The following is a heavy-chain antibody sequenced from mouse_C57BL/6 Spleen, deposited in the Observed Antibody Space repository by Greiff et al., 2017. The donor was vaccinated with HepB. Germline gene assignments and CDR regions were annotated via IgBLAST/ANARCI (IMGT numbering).Heavy chain of an antibody. Sequence: QVQLQQPGAELVRPGSSVKLSCKASGYTFTSYWMHWVKQRPIQGLEWIGNIDPSDSETHYNQKFKDKATLTVDKSSSTAYMQLSSLTSEDSAVYYCAREVAVVATDYFDYWGQGTTLTVSS. V-gene: IGHV1-52*01. CDR1: GYTFTSYW. CDR3: AREVAVVATDYFDY. D-gene: IGHD1-1*01. CDR2: IDPSDSET. J-gene: IGHJ2*01.